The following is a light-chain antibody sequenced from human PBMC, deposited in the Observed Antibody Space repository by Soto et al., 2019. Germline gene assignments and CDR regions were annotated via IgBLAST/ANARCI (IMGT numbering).Light chain of an antibody. CDR1: QSVSSY. CDR2: DAS. Sequence: EIVLTQSPATLSLSPGERATLSCRASQSVSSYLAWYQQKPGQAPRLLIYDASNRATGSPARFSGSGSGTDFTLTISGLEPEDCAVYYCQQRSNWPSYTVGQGNKLEIK. CDR3: QQRSNWPSYT. V-gene: IGKV3-11*01. J-gene: IGKJ2*01.